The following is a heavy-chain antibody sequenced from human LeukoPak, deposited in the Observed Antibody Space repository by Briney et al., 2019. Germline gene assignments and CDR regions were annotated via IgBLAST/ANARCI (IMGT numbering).Heavy chain of an antibody. D-gene: IGHD3-3*01. CDR1: GGSFSGYY. CDR2: INHSGST. J-gene: IGHJ4*02. CDR3: ARDPYDFWSGYHFDY. Sequence: PLETLSLTCAVYGGSFSGYYWSWIRQPPGKGLEWSGEINHSGSTNYNPSLKSRVTISVDTSKNQFSLKLSSVTAADTAVYYCARDPYDFWSGYHFDYWGQGTLVTVSS. V-gene: IGHV4-34*01.